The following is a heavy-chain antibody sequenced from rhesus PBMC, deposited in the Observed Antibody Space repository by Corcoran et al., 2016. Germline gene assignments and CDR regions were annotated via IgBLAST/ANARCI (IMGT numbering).Heavy chain of an antibody. Sequence: QVTLKESGPALLKPTQTLTLTCTFSGFSLSTSGMRVSWIRQPPGQALEWLTRIDWDDDKYYSTSLKSRLTISKDTSKSQVVLTMTNMDPVDTATYYCARTRYYGSSYYFDYWGQGVLVTVSS. CDR3: ARTRYYGSSYYFDY. J-gene: IGHJ4*01. CDR2: IDWDDDK. V-gene: IGHV2S2*01. CDR1: GFSLSTSGMR. D-gene: IGHD4-29*01.